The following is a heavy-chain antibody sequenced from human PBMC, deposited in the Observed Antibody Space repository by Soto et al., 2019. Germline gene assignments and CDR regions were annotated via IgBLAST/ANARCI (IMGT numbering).Heavy chain of an antibody. D-gene: IGHD2-15*01. CDR3: ARDRAHRGWSYLDL. CDR1: GGSFSDYA. J-gene: IGHJ4*02. CDR2: IIPIFGTP. Sequence: QVQLVQSGAEVKKPGSSVKISCKAFGGSFSDYAISWVRQAPGQGLEWMGGIIPIFGTPNYAQKFQDRVTFTAHESTNTAYMELSRLTSEDTAVYYCARDRAHRGWSYLDLWGQGTQVTVSS. V-gene: IGHV1-69*01.